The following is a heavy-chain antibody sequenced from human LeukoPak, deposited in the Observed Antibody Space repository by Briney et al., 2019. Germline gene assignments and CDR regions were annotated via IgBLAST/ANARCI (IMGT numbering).Heavy chain of an antibody. J-gene: IGHJ4*02. D-gene: IGHD5-12*01. Sequence: GXXLRLSCAASGFTFSSYEMNWVRQAPGKGLEWVSYISSSGSTIYYADSVKGRFTISRDNAKNSLYLQMNSLRAEGTAVYYCARGLVTIVNCFDYWGQETLVTVSS. CDR2: ISSSGSTI. CDR3: ARGLVTIVNCFDY. V-gene: IGHV3-48*03. CDR1: GFTFSSYE.